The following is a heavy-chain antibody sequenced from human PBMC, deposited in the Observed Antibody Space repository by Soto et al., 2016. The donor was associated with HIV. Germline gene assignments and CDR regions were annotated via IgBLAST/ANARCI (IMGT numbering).Heavy chain of an antibody. CDR3: ARSPHYYGSDTRFDF. CDR2: FSTTTI. J-gene: IGHJ4*02. D-gene: IGHD3-10*01. V-gene: IGHV3-48*01. CDR1: GFIFSTYA. Sequence: EVQLVESGGGLVHPGGSLRLSCTASGFIFSTYAMNWVRQAPGKGLEWIAYFSTTTIYYADSVKGRFTISGDNGKSSLYLQMDSLRVEDTAVYYCARSPHYYGSDTRFDFWGQGTLVTVSS.